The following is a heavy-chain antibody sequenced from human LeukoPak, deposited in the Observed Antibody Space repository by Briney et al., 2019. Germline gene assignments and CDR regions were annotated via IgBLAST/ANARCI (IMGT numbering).Heavy chain of an antibody. D-gene: IGHD2-21*02. CDR1: GFTFSSYW. CDR2: INSDGSGT. CDR3: VRHGVTNYYYYMDV. Sequence: PGGSLRLSCAASGFTFSSYWMHWVRQAPGKGLVWVSRINSDGSGTTYADSVKGRFTISRDNAKNTLYLQMNSLRAEDTAVYYCVRHGVTNYYYYMDVWGKGTAVTVSS. V-gene: IGHV3-74*01. J-gene: IGHJ6*03.